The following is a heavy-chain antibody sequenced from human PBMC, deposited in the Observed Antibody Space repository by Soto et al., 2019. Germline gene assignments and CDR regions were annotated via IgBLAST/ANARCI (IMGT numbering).Heavy chain of an antibody. CDR3: ARDQGYCSGGSCYVAGY. Sequence: PGGSLRLSCAASGFTFSSYWMHWVRQAPGKGLVWVSRINSDGSSTGYADSVVGRFTISRDNAKNTLYLQMNSLRAEDTAVYYCARDQGYCSGGSCYVAGYWGQGTLVTVSS. D-gene: IGHD2-15*01. CDR2: INSDGSST. V-gene: IGHV3-74*01. J-gene: IGHJ4*02. CDR1: GFTFSSYW.